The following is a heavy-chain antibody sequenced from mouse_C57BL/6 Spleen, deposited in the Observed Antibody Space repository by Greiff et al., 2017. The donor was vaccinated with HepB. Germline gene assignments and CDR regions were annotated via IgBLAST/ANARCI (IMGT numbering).Heavy chain of an antibody. Sequence: EVQLQQSGPVLVKPGASVKMSCKASGYTFTDYYMNWVKQSHGKSLEWIGVINPYNGGTSYNQKFKGKATLTVDKSSSTAYMELNSLTSDDSAVYYCARDYYGSSPFDYWGQGTTLTVSS. J-gene: IGHJ2*01. D-gene: IGHD1-1*01. CDR2: INPYNGGT. CDR3: ARDYYGSSPFDY. CDR1: GYTFTDYY. V-gene: IGHV1-19*01.